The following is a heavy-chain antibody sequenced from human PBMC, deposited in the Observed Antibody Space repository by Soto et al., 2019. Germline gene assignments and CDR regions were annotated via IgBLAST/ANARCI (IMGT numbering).Heavy chain of an antibody. CDR2: INAGNGNT. D-gene: IGHD6-19*01. J-gene: IGHJ4*02. V-gene: IGHV1-3*01. CDR1: GYTFTSYA. CDR3: ARVQRTLNGIAVAGISDY. Sequence: ASVKVSCKASGYTFTSYAMHWVRQAPGQRLEWMGWINAGNGNTKYSQKFQGRVTITRDTSASTAYMELSSLRSEDTAVYYCARVQRTLNGIAVAGISDYWGQGTLVTVSS.